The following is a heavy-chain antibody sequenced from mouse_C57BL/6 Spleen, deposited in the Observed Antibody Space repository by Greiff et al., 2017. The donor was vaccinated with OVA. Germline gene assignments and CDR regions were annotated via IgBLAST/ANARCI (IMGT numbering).Heavy chain of an antibody. CDR3: TAYESEFFDY. V-gene: IGHV6-3*01. Sequence: EVQGVESGGGLVQPGGSMKLSCVASGFTFSNYWMNWVRQSPEKGLEWVAQIRLKSDNYATHYAESVKGRFTISRDDSKSSVYLQMNNLRAEDTGIYYCTAYESEFFDYWGQGTTLTVSS. CDR1: GFTFSNYW. CDR2: IRLKSDNYAT. J-gene: IGHJ2*01. D-gene: IGHD2-3*01.